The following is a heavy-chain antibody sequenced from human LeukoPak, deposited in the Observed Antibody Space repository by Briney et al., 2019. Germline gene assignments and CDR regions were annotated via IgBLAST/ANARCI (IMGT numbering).Heavy chain of an antibody. Sequence: GGSLRLSCAASGFTFSSYGMHWVRQAPGKGLEWVAVISYDGSNKYYADSVKGRFTISRDNSKNTLYLQLNSLRVEDTAVYYCAKGLAAAGTRGCYYYMDVWGKGTTVTVSS. CDR1: GFTFSSYG. CDR3: AKGLAAAGTRGCYYYMDV. D-gene: IGHD6-13*01. V-gene: IGHV3-30*18. J-gene: IGHJ6*03. CDR2: ISYDGSNK.